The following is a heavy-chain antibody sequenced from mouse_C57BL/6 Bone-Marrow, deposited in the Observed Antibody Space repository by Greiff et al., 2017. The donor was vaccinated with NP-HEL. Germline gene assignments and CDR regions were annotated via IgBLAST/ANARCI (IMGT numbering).Heavy chain of an antibody. Sequence: QVQLKQPGAELVRPGTSVKLSCKASGYTFTSYWMHWVKQRPGQGLEWIGVIDPSDSYTNYNQKFKGKATLTVDTSSSTAYMQLSSLTSEDSAVYYCATPYYYGSRHYYAMDYWGQGTSVTVSS. CDR1: GYTFTSYW. D-gene: IGHD1-1*01. CDR3: ATPYYYGSRHYYAMDY. V-gene: IGHV1-59*01. J-gene: IGHJ4*01. CDR2: IDPSDSYT.